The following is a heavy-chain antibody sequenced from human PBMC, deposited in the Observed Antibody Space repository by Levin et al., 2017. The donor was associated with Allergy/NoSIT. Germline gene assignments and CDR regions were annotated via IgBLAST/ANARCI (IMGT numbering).Heavy chain of an antibody. CDR2: IKSKTDGGTT. CDR3: TTSYDILTGWYYYAMDV. V-gene: IGHV3-15*01. Sequence: PGGSLRLSCAASGFTFNNAWMSWVRQAPGKGLEWVGRIKSKTDGGTTDYAAPVKGRFTISRDDSKTTVYLQMNSLKTEDTAVYYCTTSYDILTGWYYYAMDVWGQGTTVTVSS. J-gene: IGHJ6*02. D-gene: IGHD3-9*01. CDR1: GFTFNNAW.